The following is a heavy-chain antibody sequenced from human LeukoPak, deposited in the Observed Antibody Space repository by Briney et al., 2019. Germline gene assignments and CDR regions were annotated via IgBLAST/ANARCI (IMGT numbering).Heavy chain of an antibody. J-gene: IGHJ3*02. CDR1: AFTLSSYG. D-gene: IGHD4-17*01. CDR2: ISYDGSNK. Sequence: SLTHYTSAPAFTLSSYGMHRHPQAPGHRLNTLAAISYDGSNKYYADSVKGRFTISRDNSKNTLYLQMNSLRAEDTAVYYCAKDADYGDYHDAFDIWGQGTMVTVSS. CDR3: AKDADYGDYHDAFDI. V-gene: IGHV3-30*18.